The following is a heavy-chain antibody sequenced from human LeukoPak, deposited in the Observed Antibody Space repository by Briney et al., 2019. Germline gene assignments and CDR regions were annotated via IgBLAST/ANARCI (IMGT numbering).Heavy chain of an antibody. D-gene: IGHD5-24*01. CDR1: GFTFSGSS. Sequence: PGGSLRLSCAASGFTFSGSSMNWVHQAPGKGLEWVSSISSGSSYIYYSDSVKGRFTISRDNAKNSLYLQMNSLRAEDTAVYYCARTRDGFSYYYGMDVWGQGTTVTVSS. V-gene: IGHV3-21*01. J-gene: IGHJ6*02. CDR3: ARTRDGFSYYYGMDV. CDR2: ISSGSSYI.